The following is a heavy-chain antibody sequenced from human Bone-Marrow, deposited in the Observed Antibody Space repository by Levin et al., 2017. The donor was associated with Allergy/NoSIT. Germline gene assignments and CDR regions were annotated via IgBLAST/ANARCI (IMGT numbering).Heavy chain of an antibody. Sequence: KISCKVSGHTFTDHYIHWVQQAPGKGPEWMGLVDPEDGETLYARKFEGRLTITADTSTDTIHMDLRGLTSEDTALYYCARGSGGYTAGRYFDYWGQGTLVTVSS. D-gene: IGHD6-13*01. V-gene: IGHV1-69-2*01. CDR3: ARGSGGYTAGRYFDY. CDR1: GHTFTDHY. CDR2: VDPEDGET. J-gene: IGHJ4*02.